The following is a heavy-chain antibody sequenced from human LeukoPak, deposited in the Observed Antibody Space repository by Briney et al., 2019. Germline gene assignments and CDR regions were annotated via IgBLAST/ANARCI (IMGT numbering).Heavy chain of an antibody. D-gene: IGHD3-16*02. CDR1: GFTFSSYA. J-gene: IGHJ6*02. V-gene: IGHV3-23*01. CDR2: ISGRGGST. Sequence: GGSLRLSCAASGFTFSSYAMSWVRQAPAKGLEWGSAISGRGGSTYYADSVKGRFTISRDNSKDIVYLSMTSLRAEDTAVYYCARDVSSYEYVWGSYRSDGMDVWGQGTTVTVSS. CDR3: ARDVSSYEYVWGSYRSDGMDV.